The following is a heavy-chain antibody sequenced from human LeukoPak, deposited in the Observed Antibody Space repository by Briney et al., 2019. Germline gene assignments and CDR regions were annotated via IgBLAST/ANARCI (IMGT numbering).Heavy chain of an antibody. D-gene: IGHD3-10*01. CDR2: IYSAGGI. Sequence: GGSLRLSCAASGFTVSSNYIGWVRHSPGKGLEWVSIIYSAGGIYYAESVRGRFTISRDNSKNTVGLQMNSLTVEDTAVYYCASGGLGTRKYYSDPFHYWGQGTLVTVSS. V-gene: IGHV3-53*01. J-gene: IGHJ4*02. CDR1: GFTVSSNY. CDR3: ASGGLGTRKYYSDPFHY.